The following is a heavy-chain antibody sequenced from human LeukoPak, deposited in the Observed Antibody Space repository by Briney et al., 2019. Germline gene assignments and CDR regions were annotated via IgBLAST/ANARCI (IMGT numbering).Heavy chain of an antibody. Sequence: ASVKVSCKASGYTFTVYLMHWVRQAPGHGVEARGWINPDSGDTNYEQKFQGRVTMTRDTSIGTAYMELSRLRSDDTALYYCARGAGSGSLAYDYGMDVWGQGTTVTVSS. CDR2: INPDSGDT. CDR3: ARGAGSGSLAYDYGMDV. V-gene: IGHV1-2*02. D-gene: IGHD3-10*01. J-gene: IGHJ6*02. CDR1: GYTFTVYL.